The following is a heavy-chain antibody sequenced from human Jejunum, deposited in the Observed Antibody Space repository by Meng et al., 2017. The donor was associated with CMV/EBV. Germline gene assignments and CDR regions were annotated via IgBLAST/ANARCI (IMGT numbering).Heavy chain of an antibody. CDR2: LIAVFDKT. Sequence: QGQVVQSGAGVKEPGSSVKVACKTSGGSFSTHTFSWVRQAPGQGLEWMGGLIAVFDKTKAAPRFQDRVTFTADESTSTAYMELSSLTFDDTAVYFCARGRRNEPLFDYWGQGTLVTVSS. CDR3: ARGRRNEPLFDY. V-gene: IGHV1-69*13. J-gene: IGHJ4*02. D-gene: IGHD1-14*01. CDR1: GGSFSTHT.